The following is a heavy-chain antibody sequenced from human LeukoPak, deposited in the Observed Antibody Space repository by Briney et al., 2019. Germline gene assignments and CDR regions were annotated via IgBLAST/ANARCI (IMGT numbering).Heavy chain of an antibody. J-gene: IGHJ5*02. V-gene: IGHV4-34*01. CDR1: GGSFSGYY. Sequence: PSETLSLTCAVYGGSFSGYYWSWLRQPPGKGLDWIGEINHSGSTNYNPSLRRRVPISVDTSKNQFSLKLRSVTAADTAVYYWARGGDSSSRNWFDPWGQGTLVTVSS. D-gene: IGHD6-13*01. CDR3: ARGGDSSSRNWFDP. CDR2: INHSGST.